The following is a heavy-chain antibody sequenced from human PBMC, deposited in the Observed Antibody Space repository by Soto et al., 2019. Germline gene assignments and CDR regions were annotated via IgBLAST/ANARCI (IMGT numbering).Heavy chain of an antibody. J-gene: IGHJ4*02. V-gene: IGHV4-38-2*01. D-gene: IGHD3-9*01. Sequence: SETLSLTCAVSGYSISRGYYWGWIRQPPGRGLEWIGSFFHGGTTYYKPSLKSRVTISEDTSTNQFSLKLSSVTAADTAVYFCARLIWTDLYRGGYVVNWGQGTLVTVSS. CDR2: FFHGGTT. CDR3: ARLIWTDLYRGGYVVN. CDR1: GYSISRGYY.